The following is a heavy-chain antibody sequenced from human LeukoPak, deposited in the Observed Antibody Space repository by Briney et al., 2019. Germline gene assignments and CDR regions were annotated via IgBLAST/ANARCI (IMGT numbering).Heavy chain of an antibody. CDR2: IYYSGTS. CDR3: ARAGGLTTEPLDLDR. D-gene: IGHD4-17*01. J-gene: IGHJ2*01. Sequence: SETLSLTCTVSGASISTYYWSWIRQPPGKGLEWIGYIYYSGTSNYNPSLESRVTFSVDTSKNQFSLELSSVTAADTAVYYCARAGGLTTEPLDLDRWGRGTLVTVSS. CDR1: GASISTYY. V-gene: IGHV4-59*01.